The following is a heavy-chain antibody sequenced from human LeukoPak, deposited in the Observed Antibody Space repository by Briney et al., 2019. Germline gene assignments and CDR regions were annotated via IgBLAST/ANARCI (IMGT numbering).Heavy chain of an antibody. V-gene: IGHV4-59*01. D-gene: IGHD3-22*01. CDR3: ARFTTYYYDGSTYSSPYYFDY. CDR1: GGSMSNYY. J-gene: IGHJ4*02. CDR2: IYYTGST. Sequence: SETLSLTCTVSGGSMSNYYWSWIRQPPGKGLEWIGYIYYTGSTNYSPSLKSRVTISADTSKNQFSLKLTSVTAADTAVYYCARFTTYYYDGSTYSSPYYFDYWGQGTLVTVSS.